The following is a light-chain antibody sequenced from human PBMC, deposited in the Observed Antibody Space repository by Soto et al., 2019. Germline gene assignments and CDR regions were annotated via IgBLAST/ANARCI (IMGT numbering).Light chain of an antibody. J-gene: IGLJ1*01. CDR1: SSDVGAYDY. CDR2: EVR. Sequence: QSALTQPASVSGSPGQSIAISCTGTSSDVGAYDYVSWYQQHPDRAPRLVIYEVRNRPSGVSNRFSGSKSVNTATLTISGLQAEDEADYYCASHTTTNTRVFGTGTKLTVL. V-gene: IGLV2-14*03. CDR3: ASHTTTNTRV.